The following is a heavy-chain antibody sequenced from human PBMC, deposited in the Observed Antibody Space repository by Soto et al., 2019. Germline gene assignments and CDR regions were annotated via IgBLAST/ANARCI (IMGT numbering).Heavy chain of an antibody. V-gene: IGHV4-30-4*01. CDR1: GGSIISGDYY. D-gene: IGHD3-16*01. J-gene: IGHJ6*02. Sequence: SETVSLTCTFSGGSIISGDYYWSWIHQPPGKGLEWIGYIYYSGSTYYNPSLKSRVTISVDTSKNQFSLKLSSVTAADTAVYYCARDPTFFGAPPGGMDVWGQGTTVTVSS. CDR2: IYYSGST. CDR3: ARDPTFFGAPPGGMDV.